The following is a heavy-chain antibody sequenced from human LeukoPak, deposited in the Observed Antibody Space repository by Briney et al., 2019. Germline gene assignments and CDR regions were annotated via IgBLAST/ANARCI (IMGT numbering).Heavy chain of an antibody. D-gene: IGHD5-12*01. J-gene: IGHJ5*02. CDR2: INHSEST. V-gene: IGHV4-34*01. Sequence: TSETLSLTCAVYGGSFSGYYWSWIRQPPGKGLEGSGEINHSESTNYNPSLKSRVTISLDTSKNQFSLKLSSVTAADTALYYLARGARTPSGYGSSTAGRANWFDPWGQGTLVTVSS. CDR3: ARGARTPSGYGSSTAGRANWFDP. CDR1: GGSFSGYY.